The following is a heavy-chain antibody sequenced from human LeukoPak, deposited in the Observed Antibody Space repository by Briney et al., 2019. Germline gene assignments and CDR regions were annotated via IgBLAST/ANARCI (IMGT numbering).Heavy chain of an antibody. CDR2: IDTPTPII. CDR1: GFTFRDYS. D-gene: IGHD2-8*01. V-gene: IGHV3-21*01. CDR3: VRDFYCHNGACFDF. Sequence: GGSLRLSCEASGFTFRDYSMTWVRQAPGKGLEWVSSIDTPTPIINYADSVRGRFTVSRDTARNSLYLQMSSLRAEDTAIYYRVRDFYCHNGACFDFWGQGTLVTVSS. J-gene: IGHJ4*02.